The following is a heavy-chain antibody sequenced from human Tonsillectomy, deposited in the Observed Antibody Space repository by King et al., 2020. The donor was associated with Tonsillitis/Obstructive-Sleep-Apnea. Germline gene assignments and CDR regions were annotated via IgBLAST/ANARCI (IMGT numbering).Heavy chain of an antibody. D-gene: IGHD3-3*02. J-gene: IGHJ3*02. CDR3: ARDMVLEAGGDAFDI. V-gene: IGHV4-59*01. Sequence: VQLQESGPGLVKPSETLSLTCTVSGGSISSYYWSWIRQSPGKGLEWIRYIYYSGSTNYNPSLKSRVTISVDTSKSQLSLKLSSVTAADTAVYYCARDMVLEAGGDAFDIWGQGTMVIVSS. CDR2: IYYSGST. CDR1: GGSISSYY.